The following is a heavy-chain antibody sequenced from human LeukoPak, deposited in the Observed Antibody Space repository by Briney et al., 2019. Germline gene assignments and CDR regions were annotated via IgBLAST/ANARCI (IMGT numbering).Heavy chain of an antibody. CDR1: GFTFSSYW. D-gene: IGHD1-14*01. CDR2: IKDDGSEK. CDR3: ARARIDY. Sequence: GGSLRLSCVGSGFTFSSYWMTWVRQAPGKGPEWVANIKDDGSEKYSVDSVKGRFTISRDNAKNLLYLQMSSLRAEDAAVYYCARARIDYWGQGTLVTVSS. V-gene: IGHV3-7*04. J-gene: IGHJ4*02.